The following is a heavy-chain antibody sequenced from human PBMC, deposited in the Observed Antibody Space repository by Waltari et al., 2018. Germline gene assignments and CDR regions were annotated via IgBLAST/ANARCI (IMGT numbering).Heavy chain of an antibody. V-gene: IGHV1-24*01. CDR3: ATAQLYYYDSSGYDFDY. Sequence: QVQLVQSGAEVKKPGASVKVSCKVSGYTLTEVSIHWVRQAPGKGLEWMGGFDPEDVETIYDQKFQGRVTMTEDTSTDTAYMELSSLRSEDTAVYYCATAQLYYYDSSGYDFDYWGQGTLVTVSS. CDR2: FDPEDVET. D-gene: IGHD3-22*01. CDR1: GYTLTEVS. J-gene: IGHJ4*02.